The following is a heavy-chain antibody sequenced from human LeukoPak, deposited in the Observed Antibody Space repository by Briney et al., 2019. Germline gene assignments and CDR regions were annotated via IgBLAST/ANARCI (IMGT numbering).Heavy chain of an antibody. CDR1: GFTFSSYD. Sequence: GGSLRLSCAASGFTFSSYDMHWVRQATGKGLEWVSGIGTAGDIYYSGSVKGRFTISRENAKSSLYLQMKSLRAGDTAVYYCARDRGRYYMDVWGKGTTVTISS. D-gene: IGHD6-25*01. CDR2: IGTAGDI. CDR3: ARDRGRYYMDV. J-gene: IGHJ6*03. V-gene: IGHV3-13*01.